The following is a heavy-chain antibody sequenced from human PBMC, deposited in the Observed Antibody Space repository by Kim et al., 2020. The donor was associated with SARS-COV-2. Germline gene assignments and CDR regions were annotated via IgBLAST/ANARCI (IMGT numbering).Heavy chain of an antibody. CDR3: ARHQRLRAFTMVRGVIRWFVP. V-gene: IGHV4-39*01. D-gene: IGHD3-10*01. CDR1: GGSISSSSYY. Sequence: SETLSLTCTVSGGSISSSSYYWGWSRQPPGKGLEWIGSIYDSGSTYYNPSLKRRGTISVDTSKNQFSLKLSSVTAADTAVYYCARHQRLRAFTMVRGVIRWFVPWGQGTRVTVTS. J-gene: IGHJ5*02. CDR2: IYDSGST.